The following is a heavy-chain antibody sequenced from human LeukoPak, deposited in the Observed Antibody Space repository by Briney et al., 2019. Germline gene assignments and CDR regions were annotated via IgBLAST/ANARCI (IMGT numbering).Heavy chain of an antibody. CDR3: ARSVWGSYHFDY. CDR1: GFTFSSYG. J-gene: IGHJ4*02. V-gene: IGHV3-23*01. Sequence: PGGTLRLSCAASGFTFSSYGMSWVRQAPGKGLEWVSAISGSGGSTYYADSVKGRFTISRDNSKNTLYLEMSSLRVDDAAIYYCARSVWGSYHFDYWGQGTRVTVSS. CDR2: ISGSGGST. D-gene: IGHD3-16*01.